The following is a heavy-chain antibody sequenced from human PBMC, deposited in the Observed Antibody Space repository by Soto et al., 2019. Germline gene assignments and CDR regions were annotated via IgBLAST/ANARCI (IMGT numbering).Heavy chain of an antibody. J-gene: IGHJ4*02. V-gene: IGHV3-21*01. Sequence: GGSLRLSCAASGFTFSSYSMNWVRQAPGKGLEWVSSISSSSSYIYYADSVKGRFTISRDNAKNSLYLQMNSLRAEDTAVYYCARVIDYGDYVFVGSYYFDYWGQGTLVTVSS. D-gene: IGHD4-17*01. CDR3: ARVIDYGDYVFVGSYYFDY. CDR2: ISSSSSYI. CDR1: GFTFSSYS.